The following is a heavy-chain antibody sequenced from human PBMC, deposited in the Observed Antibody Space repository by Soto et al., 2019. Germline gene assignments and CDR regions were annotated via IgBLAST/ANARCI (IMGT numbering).Heavy chain of an antibody. CDR1: GYTFTSYA. Sequence: GASVKVSCKASGYTFTSYAMHWVRQAPGQRLEWMGWINAGNGNTKYSQKFQGRVTITRDTSASTAYMELSSLRSEDTAVYYCAGDLYDSSGYLNNSPGYWGQGTLVTVSS. CDR2: INAGNGNT. CDR3: AGDLYDSSGYLNNSPGY. J-gene: IGHJ4*02. V-gene: IGHV1-3*01. D-gene: IGHD3-22*01.